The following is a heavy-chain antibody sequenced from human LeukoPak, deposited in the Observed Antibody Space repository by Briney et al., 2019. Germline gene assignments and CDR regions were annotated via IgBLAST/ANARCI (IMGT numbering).Heavy chain of an antibody. V-gene: IGHV4-30-4*01. J-gene: IGHJ4*02. CDR3: ARGYLWFGERPVL. Sequence: PSETLSLTCTVSGGSISSGNYYWSWIRQPPGKGLEWIGYIYYSGSTYYNPSLKSRVTISVDTSKNQFSLKLSSVTAADTAVYYCARGYLWFGERPVLWGQGTLVTVSS. CDR1: GGSISSGNYY. D-gene: IGHD3-10*01. CDR2: IYYSGST.